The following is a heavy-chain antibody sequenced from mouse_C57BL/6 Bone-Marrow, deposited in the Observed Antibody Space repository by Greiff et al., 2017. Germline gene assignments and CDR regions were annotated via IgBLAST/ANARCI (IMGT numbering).Heavy chain of an antibody. D-gene: IGHD4-1*01. Sequence: QVQLQQPGAELVQPGASVKMSCKASGYTFTSYWITWVKQRPGQGLEWIGDIYPTSGRTNYNEQFKSKARLTVDTSSNTAYMQLSSLTSEDSAVFYCARSGPLGRSFDYWGQGTTLTVSS. CDR3: ARSGPLGRSFDY. CDR1: GYTFTSYW. J-gene: IGHJ2*01. CDR2: IYPTSGRT. V-gene: IGHV1-55*01.